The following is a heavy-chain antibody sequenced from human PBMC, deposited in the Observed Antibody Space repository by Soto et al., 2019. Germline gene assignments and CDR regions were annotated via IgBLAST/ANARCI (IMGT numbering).Heavy chain of an antibody. Sequence: QVLLQESGPGLVKPSGTLSLTCAVSSDSISSSNWWSWVRQPPGKGLEWIGEIYHSGSTNYNPSLTSRVTISVDKSKNQFSLNLSSVTAADTAVYYCARTTVTTNYYYYYMDVWGKGTTVTVSS. CDR1: SDSISSSNW. J-gene: IGHJ6*03. CDR2: IYHSGST. V-gene: IGHV4-4*02. CDR3: ARTTVTTNYYYYYMDV. D-gene: IGHD4-17*01.